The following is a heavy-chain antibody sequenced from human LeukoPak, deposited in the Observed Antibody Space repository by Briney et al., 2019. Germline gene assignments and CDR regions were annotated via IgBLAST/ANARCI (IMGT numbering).Heavy chain of an antibody. CDR2: ISSSSSHI. J-gene: IGHJ3*02. CDR1: GFTFSSYG. V-gene: IGHV3-21*01. Sequence: GGSLRLSCAASGFTFSSYGVHWVRQAPGKGLEWVSSISSSSSHIYYADSVKGRFTISRDNAKNSLYLQMNSLRAEDTAVYYCARSREQWLMDAFDIWGQGTMVTVSS. CDR3: ARSREQWLMDAFDI. D-gene: IGHD6-19*01.